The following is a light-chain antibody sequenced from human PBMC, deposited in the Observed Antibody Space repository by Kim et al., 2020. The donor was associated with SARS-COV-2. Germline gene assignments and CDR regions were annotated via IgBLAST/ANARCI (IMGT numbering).Light chain of an antibody. Sequence: EIVMKQSPATLSVSPGERATLSCRASQSVSNNLAWYQQKPGQSPRLLIYGASTRATGIPARFSGSGSGTEFTLTISSLQSEDFAVYYCQQYINWPLTFGGGTKVDI. CDR2: GAS. CDR3: QQYINWPLT. J-gene: IGKJ4*01. V-gene: IGKV3-15*01. CDR1: QSVSNN.